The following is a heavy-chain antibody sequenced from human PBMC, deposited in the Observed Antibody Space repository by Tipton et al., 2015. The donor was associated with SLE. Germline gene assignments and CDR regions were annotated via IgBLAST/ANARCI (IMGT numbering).Heavy chain of an antibody. Sequence: TLSLTCTVSGGSISRSNYYWGWIRQPPGKGLEWVGSVYNGVRTYSNPSLKSRVTISVDTSKNQFSLSLASVTAADTAVYYCVRDGSGLPFGDVANAYYMDVWGKGTAVTVS. CDR3: VRDGSGLPFGDVANAYYMDV. J-gene: IGHJ6*03. D-gene: IGHD3-16*01. CDR1: GGSISRSNYY. V-gene: IGHV4-39*07. CDR2: VYNGVRT.